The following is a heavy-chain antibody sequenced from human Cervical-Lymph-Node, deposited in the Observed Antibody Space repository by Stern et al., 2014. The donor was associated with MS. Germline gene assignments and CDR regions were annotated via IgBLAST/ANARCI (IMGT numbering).Heavy chain of an antibody. CDR3: AKDTGGGYSGYDSYFDY. J-gene: IGHJ4*02. CDR2: ISYDGSNK. D-gene: IGHD5-12*01. Sequence: VHLVESGGGVVQPGRSLRLSCAASGFTLSSYGMHWVRQAPGKGLEWVAVISYDGSNKYYADSVKGRFTISRDNSKNTLYLQMNSLRAEDTAVYYCAKDTGGGYSGYDSYFDYWGQGTLVTVSS. V-gene: IGHV3-30*18. CDR1: GFTLSSYG.